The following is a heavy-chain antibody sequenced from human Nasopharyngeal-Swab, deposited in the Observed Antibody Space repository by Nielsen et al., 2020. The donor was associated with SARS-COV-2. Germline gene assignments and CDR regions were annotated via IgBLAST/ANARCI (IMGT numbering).Heavy chain of an antibody. CDR3: ARLGGDTAMGL. J-gene: IGHJ4*02. Sequence: SETLSLTCTVSGGSISSSSYYWGWIRQPPRKGLEWIGSIYYSGSTYYNPSLKSRVTISVDTSKNQFSLKLSSVTAADTAVYYCARLGGDTAMGLWGQGTLVTVSS. D-gene: IGHD5-18*01. V-gene: IGHV4-39*01. CDR2: IYYSGST. CDR1: GGSISSSSYY.